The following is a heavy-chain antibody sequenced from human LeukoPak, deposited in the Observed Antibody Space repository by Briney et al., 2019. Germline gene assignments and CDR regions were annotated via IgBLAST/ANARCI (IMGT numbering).Heavy chain of an antibody. V-gene: IGHV1-2*02. D-gene: IGHD6-13*01. CDR3: ARDLPSSIWPSAGVSGWFDP. CDR2: INPNSGGT. J-gene: IGHJ5*02. CDR1: GYTFTGYY. Sequence: ASVKVSCKASGYTFTGYYMHWVRQAPGQGLEWMGWINPNSGGTNYAQKFQGRVTMTRDTSISTAYMELSRLRSDDTAVYYCARDLPSSIWPSAGVSGWFDPWGQGTLVTVSS.